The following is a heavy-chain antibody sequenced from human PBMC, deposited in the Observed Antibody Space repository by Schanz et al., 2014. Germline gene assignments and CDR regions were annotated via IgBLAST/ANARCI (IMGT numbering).Heavy chain of an antibody. CDR2: INPNSGTT. V-gene: IGHV1-2*04. CDR1: GYTFTTYY. D-gene: IGHD4-17*01. Sequence: QVQLLQSGAEVKKPGASMKVSCKASGYTFTTYYMLWVRQAPGQGLEWMGWINPNSGTTNYAQKFQGWVTITRDTSASTVYMELSSLRSEDTAVYYCARGYGDSPTDFWGQGTLVTVSS. CDR3: ARGYGDSPTDF. J-gene: IGHJ4*02.